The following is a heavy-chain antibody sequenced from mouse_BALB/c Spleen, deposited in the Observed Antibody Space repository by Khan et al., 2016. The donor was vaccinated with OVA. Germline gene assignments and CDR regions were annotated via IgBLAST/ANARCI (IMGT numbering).Heavy chain of an antibody. V-gene: IGHV3-2*02. CDR3: AMRRTY. CDR2: ITYSGST. Sequence: EVKLLESGPGLVKPSQSLSLTCTVTGYSITSDYAWNWIRQFPGNKLEWMGYITYSGSTSYRPFLKSRISITRDTSKNQFFLQLNSVTTEDTATYYCAMRRTYWGQGTLVTVSA. J-gene: IGHJ3*01. CDR1: GYSITSDYA.